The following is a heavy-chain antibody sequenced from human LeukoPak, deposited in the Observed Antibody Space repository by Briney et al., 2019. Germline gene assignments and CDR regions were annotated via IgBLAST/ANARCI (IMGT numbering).Heavy chain of an antibody. V-gene: IGHV3-23*01. Sequence: GGSLRPSCAASGFTFSSYAMSWVRQAPGKGLEWVSAISGSGGSTYYADSVKGRFTISRDNSKNTLYLQMNSLRAEDTAVYYCAKLPWSSGYQYYFDYWGQGTLVTVSS. D-gene: IGHD3-22*01. J-gene: IGHJ4*02. CDR3: AKLPWSSGYQYYFDY. CDR1: GFTFSSYA. CDR2: ISGSGGST.